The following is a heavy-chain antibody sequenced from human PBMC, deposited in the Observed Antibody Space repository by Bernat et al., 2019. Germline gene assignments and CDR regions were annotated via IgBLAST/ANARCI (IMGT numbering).Heavy chain of an antibody. CDR2: VHPSNSAT. CDR1: GYSFTNYW. CDR3: ARHNIWGFDY. D-gene: IGHD7-27*01. V-gene: IGHV5-51*01. J-gene: IGHJ4*02. Sequence: EVQLVQSGAEVKKPGESLKISCQVSGYSFTNYWIGWVRQMPGEGLEWMAIVHPSNSATRYNPSFQGHLTISADKSISTAYLQWSSLKASDTAIYYCARHNIWGFDYWDQGTLVTVSS.